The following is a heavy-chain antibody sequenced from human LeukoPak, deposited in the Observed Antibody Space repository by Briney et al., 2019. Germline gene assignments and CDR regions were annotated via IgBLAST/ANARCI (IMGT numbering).Heavy chain of an antibody. D-gene: IGHD4-23*01. CDR1: GFTFSSYS. Sequence: PGGSLRLSCAASGFTFSSYSMNWVRQAPGKGLEWVSSISSSSSYIYYADSVKGRFTISRDNAKNSLYLQMNSLRAEDTAVYYCAKFGGLPDYGGNWGQGTLVTVSS. CDR2: ISSSSSYI. V-gene: IGHV3-21*04. CDR3: AKFGGLPDYGGN. J-gene: IGHJ4*02.